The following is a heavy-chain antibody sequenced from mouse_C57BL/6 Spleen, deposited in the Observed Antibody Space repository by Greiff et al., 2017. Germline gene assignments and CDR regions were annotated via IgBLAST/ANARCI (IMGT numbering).Heavy chain of an antibody. V-gene: IGHV5-9-1*02. CDR2: ISSGGDYI. Sequence: EVKLMESGEGLVKPGGSLKLSCAASGFTFSSYAMSWVRQTPEKRLVWVAYISSGGDYIYYADTVKGRFTISRDNARNTLYLQMSSLKSEDTAMYYCTRGGYGSSDWFAYWGQGTLVTVSA. CDR1: GFTFSSYA. D-gene: IGHD1-1*01. J-gene: IGHJ3*01. CDR3: TRGGYGSSDWFAY.